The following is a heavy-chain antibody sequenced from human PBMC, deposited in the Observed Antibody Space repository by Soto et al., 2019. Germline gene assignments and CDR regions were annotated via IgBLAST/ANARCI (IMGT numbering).Heavy chain of an antibody. Sequence: SQTLSLTCAISGDSVSSNSVVWNWIRQSPSRGLEWLGRTYYRSKWYNEYAVSVKSRIVINPDTSKNQFSLQLNSVTPEDTAVYHCAKLGPYGSESYSLRYNWLDPWGQGTLVTVSS. CDR3: AKLGPYGSESYSLRYNWLDP. CDR2: TYYRSKWYN. V-gene: IGHV6-1*01. J-gene: IGHJ5*02. D-gene: IGHD3-10*01. CDR1: GDSVSSNSVV.